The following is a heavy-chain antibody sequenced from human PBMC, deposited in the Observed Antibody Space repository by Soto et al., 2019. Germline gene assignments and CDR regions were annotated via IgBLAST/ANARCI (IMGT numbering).Heavy chain of an antibody. D-gene: IGHD1-26*01. CDR1: GFSLSTSGMC. Sequence: GPPLVNPTHTLTLTCTFSGFSLSTSGMCVSWIRQPPGKALEWLALMDWDDDKYYSTSLKTRLTISKDTSKNQVVLTMTNMEPVDTATYYCARIVGRKLLHDAFDIWGQGTMVTVSS. J-gene: IGHJ3*02. CDR3: ARIVGRKLLHDAFDI. V-gene: IGHV2-70*01. CDR2: MDWDDDK.